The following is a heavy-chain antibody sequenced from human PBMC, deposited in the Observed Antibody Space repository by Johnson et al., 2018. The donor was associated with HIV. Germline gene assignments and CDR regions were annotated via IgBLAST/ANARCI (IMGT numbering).Heavy chain of an antibody. CDR1: GLSFNSYV. CDR2: ISYDGTKI. D-gene: IGHD2-15*01. J-gene: IGHJ3*02. CDR3: AKRGARYCSGGSCFDAFDI. V-gene: IGHV3-30*18. Sequence: QVQLVESGGGVVQPRRSLRLSCVASGLSFNSYVMHWVRQAPGKGLQWVAVISYDGTKIHYTDSVKGRFTISRDNSKNSLYLQMNSLRAEDTAVYYCAKRGARYCSGGSCFDAFDIWGQGTMVTVSS.